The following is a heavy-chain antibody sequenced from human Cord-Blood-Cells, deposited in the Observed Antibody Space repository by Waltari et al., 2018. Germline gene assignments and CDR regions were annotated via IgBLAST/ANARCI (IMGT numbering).Heavy chain of an antibody. CDR3: ARVNPRGLGY. J-gene: IGHJ4*02. Sequence: QVQLQQWGAGLLKPSETLSLTCAVYGGSFSGYYWSWIRQPPGKGLEWIGEINHSGSTNYNPSLKSRVTISVDTSKNQFSLKLSSVTAADTAVYYCARVNPRGLGYWGQGTLVTVSS. CDR2: INHSGST. V-gene: IGHV4-34*01. CDR1: GGSFSGYY. D-gene: IGHD3-10*01.